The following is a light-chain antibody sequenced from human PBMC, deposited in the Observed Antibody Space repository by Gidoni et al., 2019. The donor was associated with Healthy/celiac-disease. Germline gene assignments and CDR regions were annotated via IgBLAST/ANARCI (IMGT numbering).Light chain of an antibody. V-gene: IGKV1-13*02. J-gene: IGKJ2*04. CDR3: QQFNSYPCS. Sequence: AIQLTQSPSTLSASVGDRVTITCRASQGISSALAWYQQKPGKTPKLLIYDASSLESGVPSRFIGSGSGTDFTLSISSLQPEDFATYYCQQFNSYPCSFGQGTKLEIK. CDR2: DAS. CDR1: QGISSA.